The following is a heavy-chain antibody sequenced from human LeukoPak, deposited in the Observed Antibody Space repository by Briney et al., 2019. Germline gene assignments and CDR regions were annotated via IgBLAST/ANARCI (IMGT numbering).Heavy chain of an antibody. V-gene: IGHV3-30*02. CDR2: IRYDGSNK. CDR1: GFTFSRYG. Sequence: GGSLRLSCAASGFTFSRYGMHWVRQAPGKGLERVAFIRYDGSNKYYADSVKGRFTISRDNSKNTLYLQMNSLRAEDTAVYYCAKRNPPDFDYWGQGTLVTVSS. D-gene: IGHD1-14*01. CDR3: AKRNPPDFDY. J-gene: IGHJ4*02.